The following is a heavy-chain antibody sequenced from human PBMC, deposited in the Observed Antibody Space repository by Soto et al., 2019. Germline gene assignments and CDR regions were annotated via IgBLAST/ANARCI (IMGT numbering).Heavy chain of an antibody. Sequence: QVQLVQSGAEVKKPGASVKVSCKASGYTFTSYYMHWVRQAPGQGLEWRGIINPSGGSTSYAQKFQGRVTMTRDTSTSTVYMELSSLRSEDTAVYYCARDPPDVEGYYYGMDVWGQGTTVTVSS. CDR3: ARDPPDVEGYYYGMDV. J-gene: IGHJ6*02. CDR1: GYTFTSYY. CDR2: INPSGGST. V-gene: IGHV1-46*01.